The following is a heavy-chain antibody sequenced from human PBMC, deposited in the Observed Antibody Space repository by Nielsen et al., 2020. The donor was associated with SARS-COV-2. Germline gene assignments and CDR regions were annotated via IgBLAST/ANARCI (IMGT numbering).Heavy chain of an antibody. Sequence: GESLKISCAASGFTFSSYGMHWVRQAPGKGLEWVAVISYDGSNKYYADSVKGRFTISRDSSKNTLYLQMNSLRAEDTAVYYCAKDRGGSGWYLEDYWGQGTLVTVSS. CDR2: ISYDGSNK. CDR3: AKDRGGSGWYLEDY. V-gene: IGHV3-30*18. CDR1: GFTFSSYG. J-gene: IGHJ4*02. D-gene: IGHD6-19*01.